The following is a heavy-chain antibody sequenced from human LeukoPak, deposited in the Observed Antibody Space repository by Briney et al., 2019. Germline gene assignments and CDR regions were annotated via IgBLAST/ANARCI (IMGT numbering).Heavy chain of an antibody. V-gene: IGHV3-23*01. D-gene: IGHD2-15*01. Sequence: GGSLRLSCAAPGFTFSSYAMSWVRQAPGKGLEWVSAISGSGGSTDYADSVKGRFTISRDNSKNTLYLQMNSLRAEDTAIYYCAIFQISTRWPEYFQHWGQGTLVTVSS. CDR3: AIFQISTRWPEYFQH. J-gene: IGHJ1*01. CDR2: ISGSGGST. CDR1: GFTFSSYA.